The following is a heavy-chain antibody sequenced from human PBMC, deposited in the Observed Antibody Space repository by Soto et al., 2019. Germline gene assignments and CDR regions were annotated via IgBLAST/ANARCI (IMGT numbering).Heavy chain of an antibody. CDR2: IYHSGST. CDR3: ASKSGYSYGVDY. D-gene: IGHD5-18*01. J-gene: IGHJ4*02. Sequence: PSETLSLTCTVSGGSISSGGYYWSWIRQPPGKGLEWIGYIYHSGSTYYNPSLKSRVTISVDRSKNQFSLKLSSVTAADTAVYYCASKSGYSYGVDYWGQGTLVTVSS. CDR1: GGSISSGGYY. V-gene: IGHV4-30-2*01.